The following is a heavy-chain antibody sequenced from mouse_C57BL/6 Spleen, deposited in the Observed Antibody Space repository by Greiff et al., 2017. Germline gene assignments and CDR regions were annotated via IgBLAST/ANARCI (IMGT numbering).Heavy chain of an antibody. V-gene: IGHV1-7*01. D-gene: IGHD2-3*01. J-gene: IGHJ1*03. CDR1: GYTFTSYW. Sequence: QVQLKESGAELAKPGASVKLSCKASGYTFTSYWMHWVKQRPGQGLEWIGYINPSSGYTKYNQKFKDKATLTADKSSSTAYMQLSSLTCADSAVYYCARELYDGYRYFDVWGTGTTVTVSS. CDR2: INPSSGYT. CDR3: ARELYDGYRYFDV.